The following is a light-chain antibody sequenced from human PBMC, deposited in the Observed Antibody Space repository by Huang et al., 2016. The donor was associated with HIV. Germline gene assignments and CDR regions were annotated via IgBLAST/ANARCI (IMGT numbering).Light chain of an antibody. J-gene: IGKJ4*01. CDR1: QGVSTN. CDR2: GTS. CDR3: QQYNNWPPLT. V-gene: IGKV3-15*01. Sequence: EIVMTQSPATLSVSPGARATRSCRASQGVSTNLAWYQQKAGPAPRILMYGTSNRATGVPARFSGSGSGTEFTLTISSLQSEDFAVYYCQQYNNWPPLTFGGGTRVEIK.